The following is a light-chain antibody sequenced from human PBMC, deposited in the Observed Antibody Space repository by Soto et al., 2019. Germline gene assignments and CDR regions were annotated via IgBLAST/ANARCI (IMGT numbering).Light chain of an antibody. J-gene: IGKJ1*01. CDR1: QSVSGQ. CDR3: QQYHKWPPKT. CDR2: DTS. V-gene: IGKV3-15*01. Sequence: EIVLTQSPGTLSLSPGERATLSCRASQSVSGQLAWYQQRPGQAPRLLIYDTSTRATGIPARFSGSGSATEFTLTISSLQSEDSAVYYCQQYHKWPPKTFGQGIKVDIK.